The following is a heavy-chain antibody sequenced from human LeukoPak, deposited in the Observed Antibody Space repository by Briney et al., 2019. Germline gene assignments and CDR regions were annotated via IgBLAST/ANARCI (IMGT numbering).Heavy chain of an antibody. CDR1: GFTFSSYW. D-gene: IGHD6-19*01. CDR2: INSDGSST. CDR3: AGGWFALDY. V-gene: IGHV3-74*01. Sequence: QPGGSLRLSCAASGFTFSSYWMHWVRHAPGKGLVWVSRINSDGSSTSYADSVKSRFTISRDNAKNTLYLQMNSLRAEDTAVYYCAGGWFALDYWGQGTLVTVSS. J-gene: IGHJ4*02.